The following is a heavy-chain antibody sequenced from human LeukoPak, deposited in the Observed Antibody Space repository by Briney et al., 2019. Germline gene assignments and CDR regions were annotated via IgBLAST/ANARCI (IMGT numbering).Heavy chain of an antibody. CDR3: AKGGMGYCSSTSCYTFDY. Sequence: PGGSLRLSCAVSGFIFSTYGMHWVRQAPGKGLEWVTFIRYDGSNKYYADSVKGRFTISRDNSKNTLYLQMNSLRVEDTAVYYCAKGGMGYCSSTSCYTFDYWGQGTLVTVSS. CDR1: GFIFSTYG. V-gene: IGHV3-30*02. J-gene: IGHJ4*02. CDR2: IRYDGSNK. D-gene: IGHD2-2*02.